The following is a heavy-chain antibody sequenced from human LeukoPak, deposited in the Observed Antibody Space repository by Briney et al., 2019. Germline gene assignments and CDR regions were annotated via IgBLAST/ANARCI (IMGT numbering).Heavy chain of an antibody. CDR1: GGSISSGGYS. J-gene: IGHJ3*02. D-gene: IGHD3-16*01. Sequence: SQTLSLTCAVSGGSISSGGYSWSWIRQPPGKGLEWIGYIYHSGSTYYNPSLKSRVTISVDRSKNQFSLKLSSVTAADTAVYYCARGGHAAAFDIWGQGTMVTVSS. V-gene: IGHV4-30-2*01. CDR2: IYHSGST. CDR3: ARGGHAAAFDI.